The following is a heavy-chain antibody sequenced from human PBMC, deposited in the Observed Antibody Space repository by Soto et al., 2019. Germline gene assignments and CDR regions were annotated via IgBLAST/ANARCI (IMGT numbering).Heavy chain of an antibody. CDR3: AKRELVLDY. V-gene: IGHV3-23*01. Sequence: ELQLLESGGGLVQPGGSLRLSCAASGFTFSSYAMSWVRQAPGKGLEWVSGISGSGGSRNYADSVKGRFTISRDNSKNTLYLQMNSLRAEDTAVYYCAKRELVLDYWGQGTLVTVSS. D-gene: IGHD6-13*01. J-gene: IGHJ4*02. CDR2: ISGSGGSR. CDR1: GFTFSSYA.